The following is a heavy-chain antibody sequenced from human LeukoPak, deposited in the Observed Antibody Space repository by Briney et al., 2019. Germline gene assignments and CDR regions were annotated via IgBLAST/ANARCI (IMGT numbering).Heavy chain of an antibody. Sequence: GASVKVSCKASGYTFTGYYMHWVRQAPGQGLEWMGWINPNSGDTNYAQKFQGRVTMTRDTSINTAYMELTRLTSDDTAVYYCARVYPTRSFDYGGQGTLVTVSS. J-gene: IGHJ4*02. CDR3: ARVYPTRSFDY. V-gene: IGHV1-2*02. CDR1: GYTFTGYY. D-gene: IGHD2-2*02. CDR2: INPNSGDT.